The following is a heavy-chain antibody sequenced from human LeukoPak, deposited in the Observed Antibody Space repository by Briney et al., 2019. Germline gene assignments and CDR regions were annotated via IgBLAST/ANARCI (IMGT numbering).Heavy chain of an antibody. CDR3: ANVPFDY. CDR2: ISDSSSYI. CDR1: GFTFNTYA. D-gene: IGHD2-2*01. V-gene: IGHV3-21*04. J-gene: IGHJ4*02. Sequence: GGSLRLSCAASGFTFNTYAMNWVRQAPGKGLEWVSSISDSSSYIYYADSVKGRFTISRDNSKNSLYLQMNSLRTEDTALYYCANVPFDYWGQGTLVTVSS.